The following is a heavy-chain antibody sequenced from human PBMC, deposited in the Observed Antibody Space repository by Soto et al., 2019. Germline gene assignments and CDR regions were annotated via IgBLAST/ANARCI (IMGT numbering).Heavy chain of an antibody. CDR3: ARDGRDGYIPAEGDY. Sequence: ASVTGACKGSGYSFTSDAGHWVRQAPGQRLEWMGWINAGNGYTKYSQKFQGRVTITRDTSASTAYMDLSSLRSEDTAVYYCARDGRDGYIPAEGDYWGQGTLVTVSS. V-gene: IGHV1-3*01. CDR1: GYSFTSDA. D-gene: IGHD5-12*01. J-gene: IGHJ4*02. CDR2: INAGNGYT.